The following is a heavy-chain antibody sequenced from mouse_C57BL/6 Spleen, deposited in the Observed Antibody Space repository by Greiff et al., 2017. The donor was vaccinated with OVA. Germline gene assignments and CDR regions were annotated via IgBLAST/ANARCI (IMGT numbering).Heavy chain of an antibody. J-gene: IGHJ3*01. D-gene: IGHD1-1*01. Sequence: VQRVESGPGLVAPSQSLSITCTVSGFSFTSYGVDWVRQPPGKGLEWLGVIWGGGGTNYHSAPMSRLSISKNNSKSQVFLKMDGLQTNDTAMYYCAKQHLRGAWFAYWGQGTLVTVSA. V-gene: IGHV2-9*01. CDR2: IWGGGGT. CDR1: GFSFTSYG. CDR3: AKQHLRGAWFAY.